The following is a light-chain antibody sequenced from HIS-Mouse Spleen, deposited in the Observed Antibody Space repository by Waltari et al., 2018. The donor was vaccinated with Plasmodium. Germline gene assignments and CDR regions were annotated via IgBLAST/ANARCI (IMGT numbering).Light chain of an antibody. CDR1: QSVLYSSNNKNY. CDR2: WAS. Sequence: DIVMTQSPDSLAVSLGERATINCKSSQSVLYSSNNKNYLAWYKQKPGQPPKLLIYWASTRESGVPDRFSGSGFGTDFTRTISILQAEDVAVYYCQQYYSTPYTFGQGTKLEIK. CDR3: QQYYSTPYT. V-gene: IGKV4-1*01. J-gene: IGKJ2*01.